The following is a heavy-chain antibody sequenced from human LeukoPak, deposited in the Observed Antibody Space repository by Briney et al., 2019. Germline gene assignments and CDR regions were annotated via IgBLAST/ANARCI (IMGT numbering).Heavy chain of an antibody. CDR3: ARGGKATVVTM. Sequence: SETLSLTCTVSGGSINSYYWSWIRRPAGKGLEWIGRIYSSGSTDYNPSLTSRVSMSVDTSKNQFSLKLTSVTAADTAVYYCARGGKATVVTMWGQGILVTVSS. CDR2: IYSSGST. D-gene: IGHD4-23*01. V-gene: IGHV4-4*07. J-gene: IGHJ4*02. CDR1: GGSINSYY.